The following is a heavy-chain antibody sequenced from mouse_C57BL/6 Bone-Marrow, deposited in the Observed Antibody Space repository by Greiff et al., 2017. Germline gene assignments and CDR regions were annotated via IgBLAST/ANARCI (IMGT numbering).Heavy chain of an antibody. CDR3: ARGDTTVDY. J-gene: IGHJ2*01. CDR2: IYPGSGTT. V-gene: IGHV1-76*01. CDR1: GYTFTDYY. Sequence: QVQLQQSGAELVRPGASVKLSCTASGYTFTDYYINWVQQRPGQGLEWIARIYPGSGTTYYNEKFKGKATLTAEKSSSTAYMQLSSLTSEDSAVYFCARGDTTVDYWGQGTTLTVSS. D-gene: IGHD1-1*01.